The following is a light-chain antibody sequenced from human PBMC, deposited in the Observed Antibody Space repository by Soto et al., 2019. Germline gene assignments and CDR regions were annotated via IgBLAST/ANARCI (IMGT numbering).Light chain of an antibody. CDR1: SSDVGGHNH. Sequence: QSALTQPASVSGSPGQSITISCTGTSSDVGGHNHVSWYQHHPGKAPKLLIYEVSHRPPGVSNRFSGSKSGNTASLTISGLQTDDEADYHCSSYTTSNTWVFGGGTKLTVL. V-gene: IGLV2-14*01. CDR3: SSYTTSNTWV. CDR2: EVS. J-gene: IGLJ3*02.